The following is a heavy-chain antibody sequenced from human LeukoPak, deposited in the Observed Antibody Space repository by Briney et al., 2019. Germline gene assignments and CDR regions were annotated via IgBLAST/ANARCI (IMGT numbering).Heavy chain of an antibody. J-gene: IGHJ4*02. CDR3: ARGVRITMVRGVLYYFDY. CDR2: MNPNSGNT. V-gene: IGHV1-8*01. D-gene: IGHD3-10*01. CDR1: GYTFTSYD. Sequence: ASVRVSCKASGYTFTSYDINWVRQATGQGLEWMGWMNPNSGNTGYAQKFQGRVTMTRNTSISTAYMELSSLRSEDTAVYYCARGVRITMVRGVLYYFDYWGQGTLVTVSS.